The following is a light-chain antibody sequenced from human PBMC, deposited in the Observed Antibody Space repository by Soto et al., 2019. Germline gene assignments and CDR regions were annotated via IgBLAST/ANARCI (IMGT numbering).Light chain of an antibody. CDR2: EVN. J-gene: IGLJ1*01. CDR3: SSSAGSNNLGV. CDR1: SSDVGAYDY. Sequence: QSVLTQPPSASGSPGQSVTISCVGTSSDVGAYDYVSWYLQHPGEAPKLIIYEVNKRPSGVSDRFSGSKSGNTASLTVSGLQDEDEGEYYCSSSAGSNNLGVXGTGTKVTVL. V-gene: IGLV2-8*01.